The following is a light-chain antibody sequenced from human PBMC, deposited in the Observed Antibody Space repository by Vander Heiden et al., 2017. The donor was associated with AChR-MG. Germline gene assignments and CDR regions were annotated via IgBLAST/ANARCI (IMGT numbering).Light chain of an antibody. J-gene: IGLJ2*01. V-gene: IGLV2-23*02. CDR1: SIDVGSYNG. Sequence: QSPLPQPASVSRSPGQSLTISCTGTSIDVGSYNGVAWYQHHAGKVPKLMIYEVSKRPAGVSNRFSGSKSGNMASLTISGLQAEDEADYYCCSYAGSALFGGGTKLTVL. CDR3: CSYAGSAL. CDR2: EVS.